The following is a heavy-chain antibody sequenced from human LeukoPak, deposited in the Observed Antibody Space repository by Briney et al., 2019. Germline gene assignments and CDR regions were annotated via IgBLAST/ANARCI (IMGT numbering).Heavy chain of an antibody. V-gene: IGHV4-4*07. D-gene: IGHD1-26*01. CDR1: GGSISSYY. J-gene: IGHJ4*02. CDR2: IYSSGST. CDR3: ARMYSGTYGGIDY. Sequence: PSETLSLTCTVPGGSISSYYWSWIRQPAGKGLEWIGRIYSSGSTNYNPSLKSRVSLSVDTSRNQFSLKVNSVTAADTAVYYCARMYSGTYGGIDYWGQGALVTVSS.